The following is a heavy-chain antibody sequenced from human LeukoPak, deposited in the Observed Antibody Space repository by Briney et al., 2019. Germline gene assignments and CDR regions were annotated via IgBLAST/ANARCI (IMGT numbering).Heavy chain of an antibody. Sequence: GGSLRLSCAASGFTFSSYAMHWVRQAPGKGLEWVAVISYDGSNKYYADSVKGRFTISRDNSKNTLYLQMNSLRAEDTAVYYCARRYYYDSSGYPDYWGQGTLVTVSS. CDR1: GFTFSSYA. CDR3: ARRYYYDSSGYPDY. J-gene: IGHJ4*02. D-gene: IGHD3-22*01. CDR2: ISYDGSNK. V-gene: IGHV3-30-3*01.